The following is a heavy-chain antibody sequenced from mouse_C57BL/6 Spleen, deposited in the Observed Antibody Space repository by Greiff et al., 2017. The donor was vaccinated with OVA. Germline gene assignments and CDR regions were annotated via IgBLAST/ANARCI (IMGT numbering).Heavy chain of an antibody. CDR3: ERSGSSSYYYAMDY. CDR1: GYTFTDYN. J-gene: IGHJ4*01. Sequence: EVQLQQSGPELVKPGASVKIPCKASGYTFTDYNMDWVKQSHGKSLEWIGDINPNNGGTIYNQKFKGKATLTVDKSSSTAYMELRSLTSEDTAVYYCERSGSSSYYYAMDYWGQGTSVTVSS. V-gene: IGHV1-18*01. CDR2: INPNNGGT. D-gene: IGHD1-1*01.